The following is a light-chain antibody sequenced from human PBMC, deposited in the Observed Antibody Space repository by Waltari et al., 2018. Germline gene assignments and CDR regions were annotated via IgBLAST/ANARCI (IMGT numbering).Light chain of an antibody. CDR1: QGVSKF. Sequence: VVLTQSPATLSLSPGERATLSCRASQGVSKFLAWFQQKPGQSPRLLVYDVSTRATGIPSRFSGSGPGPEFVLTINSVEPEDFAVDYCQQYDRWPRTFGGGTKLEIK. CDR3: QQYDRWPRT. J-gene: IGKJ4*01. CDR2: DVS. V-gene: IGKV3D-11*01.